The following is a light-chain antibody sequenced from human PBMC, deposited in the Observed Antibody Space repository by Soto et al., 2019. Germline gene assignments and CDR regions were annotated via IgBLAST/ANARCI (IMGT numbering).Light chain of an antibody. Sequence: EIVLTQSPATLSVSPGERATLSCRASQSVRSNLAWYQQKPGQGPRLLIFGASTRATDIPARFSGSGSGTEFTLTISSLQSEDFAVYYCQQYSHWPPLTFGGGTKVEIK. CDR1: QSVRSN. J-gene: IGKJ4*01. CDR2: GAS. CDR3: QQYSHWPPLT. V-gene: IGKV3-15*01.